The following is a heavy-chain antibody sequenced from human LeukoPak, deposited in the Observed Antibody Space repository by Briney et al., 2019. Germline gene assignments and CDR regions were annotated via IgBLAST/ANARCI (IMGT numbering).Heavy chain of an antibody. J-gene: IGHJ4*02. CDR2: IIPIFGTA. V-gene: IGHV1-69*13. Sequence: GASVKVSCKASGGTFSSYAISWVRQAPGQGLEWMGGIIPIFGTANYAQKFQGRVTITADESTSTAYMELSSLRSEDTAVYYCARAKLRYFGWLFPPDYWGQGTLATVSS. CDR1: GGTFSSYA. CDR3: ARAKLRYFGWLFPPDY. D-gene: IGHD3-9*01.